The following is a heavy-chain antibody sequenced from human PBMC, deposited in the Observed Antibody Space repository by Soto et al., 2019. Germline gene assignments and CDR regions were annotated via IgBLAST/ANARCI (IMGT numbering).Heavy chain of an antibody. Sequence: GGSLRLSCVASGFTFRTYTMNWVRQAPGKGLEWVSGIRGFSPYTFYSESVKGRFTISRDNAKNSLYLQMNSLRAEDTAVYYCARDRGYDAHDYYYNAMDVWGQGTTVTVS. V-gene: IGHV3-21*01. CDR2: IRGFSPYT. D-gene: IGHD2-15*01. CDR1: GFTFRTYT. CDR3: ARDRGYDAHDYYYNAMDV. J-gene: IGHJ6*02.